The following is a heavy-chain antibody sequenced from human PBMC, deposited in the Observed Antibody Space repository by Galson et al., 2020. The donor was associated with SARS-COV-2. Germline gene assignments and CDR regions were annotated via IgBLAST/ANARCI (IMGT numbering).Heavy chain of an antibody. D-gene: IGHD3-9*01. V-gene: IGHV3-30-3*01. J-gene: IGHJ4*02. CDR3: ARGYDIVTGYLYFGD. CDR1: GFTFSSYA. CDR2: ISYDGSNK. Sequence: GESLKISCAASGFTFSSYAMYWVRQAPGKGLEWVAVISYDGSNKYYADSVKGRFTISRDNSKNTLYLQMNSLRAEDTAVSYCARGYDIVTGYLYFGDWGQGTLVTVSS.